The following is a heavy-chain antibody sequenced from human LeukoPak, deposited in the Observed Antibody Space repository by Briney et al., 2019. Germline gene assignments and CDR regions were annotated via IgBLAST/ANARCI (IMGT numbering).Heavy chain of an antibody. V-gene: IGHV3-30*03. CDR1: GFTFSSYS. J-gene: IGHJ4*02. CDR2: ISYDGSNK. CDR3: ARGVSRSGYPLHY. D-gene: IGHD3-22*01. Sequence: GGSLRLPCAASGFTFSSYSMNWVRQAPGKGLEWVAVISYDGSNKYYADSVKGRFTISRDNSKNTLYLQMNSLRAEDTAVYYCARGVSRSGYPLHYWGQGTLVTVSS.